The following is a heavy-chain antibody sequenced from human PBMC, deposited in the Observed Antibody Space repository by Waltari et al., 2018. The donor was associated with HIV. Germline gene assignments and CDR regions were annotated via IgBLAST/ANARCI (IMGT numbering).Heavy chain of an antibody. J-gene: IGHJ3*02. D-gene: IGHD3-10*01. Sequence: QVQLQQWGAGLLKPSETLSLPCAVYDGSFSGYYWSWIRQPPGQGLEWIGEINHSGSTNYNPSLKSRVTISVDTSKNQFSLKLSSVTAADTAVYYCARAYMVRGVIGAFDIWGQGTMVTVSS. CDR1: DGSFSGYY. CDR3: ARAYMVRGVIGAFDI. CDR2: INHSGST. V-gene: IGHV4-34*01.